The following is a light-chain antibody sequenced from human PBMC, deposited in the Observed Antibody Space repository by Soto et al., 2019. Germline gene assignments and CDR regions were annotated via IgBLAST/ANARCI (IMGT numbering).Light chain of an antibody. Sequence: QSVLSQPPSVSAAPGENVTISCSGSSSNIGGNSVSWYQQLPGTAPKLLIYDDTKRPSGIPDRFSRSKSGTSATLGITGFQNGDEADYYCGAWDSRLSDCVFGNGKKVTVL. J-gene: IGLJ1*01. CDR3: GAWDSRLSDCV. CDR1: SSNIGGNS. CDR2: DDT. V-gene: IGLV1-51*01.